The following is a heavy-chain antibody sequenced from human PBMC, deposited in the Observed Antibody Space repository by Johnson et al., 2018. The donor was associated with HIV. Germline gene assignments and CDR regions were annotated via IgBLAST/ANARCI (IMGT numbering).Heavy chain of an antibody. CDR3: AKGHSSGYPKDAFDI. V-gene: IGHV3-30*02. CDR2: IRYDGDIT. J-gene: IGHJ3*02. Sequence: QVLLVESGGGLVQPGGSLRLSCAASGFTFSNYGMHWVRQAPGKGLEWVAFIRYDGDITYYVDSVKGRFTISRDNSKNTLYLQMNSLRTEDTAMYYCAKGHSSGYPKDAFDIWGRGTIFTVSS. CDR1: GFTFSNYG. D-gene: IGHD3-22*01.